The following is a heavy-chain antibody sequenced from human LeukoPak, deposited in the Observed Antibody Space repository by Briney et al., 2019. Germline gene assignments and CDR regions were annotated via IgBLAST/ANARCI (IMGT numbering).Heavy chain of an antibody. V-gene: IGHV4-59*01. CDR2: IYYSGRT. D-gene: IGHD3-9*01. J-gene: IGHJ4*02. CDR3: ATGGYYDILTGYYFSVED. CDR1: GDSISSYY. Sequence: SETLSLTCTVSGDSISSYYWTWIRQPPGKGLEWIGDIYYSGRTNYNPSLKSRLTISVDTSKNQFSLKLSSVTAADTAVYYCATGGYYDILTGYYFSVEDWGQGTLVTVSS.